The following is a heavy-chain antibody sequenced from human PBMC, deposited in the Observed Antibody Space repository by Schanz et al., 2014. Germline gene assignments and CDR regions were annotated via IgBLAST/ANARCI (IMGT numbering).Heavy chain of an antibody. V-gene: IGHV3-48*04. J-gene: IGHJ3*02. D-gene: IGHD2-21*01. CDR1: GFTFSSYS. Sequence: EVQLVESGGGLVQPGGSLRLSCAASGFTFSSYSMNWVRQAPGKGLEWVSYITYNGGTIYYADSVKGRFTISRDNSKNSLYLQMNRLRAEDTAVYYCARDGYSVVVISPTESFDIWGQGTMVTVSP. CDR3: ARDGYSVVVISPTESFDI. CDR2: ITYNGGTI.